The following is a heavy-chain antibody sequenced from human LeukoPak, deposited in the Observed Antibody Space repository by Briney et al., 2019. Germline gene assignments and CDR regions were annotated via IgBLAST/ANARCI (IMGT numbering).Heavy chain of an antibody. Sequence: GGSLRLSCAPSVFTFSSFEMNWVRQAPGKGLEWGSYISRSGRTIYYAHSVKGRFTISRDNAKNSLYLQMNSLRAEDTAVYYCARLQKDGRPCGYWGQGTLVSVSS. CDR1: VFTFSSFE. D-gene: IGHD5-24*01. CDR3: ARLQKDGRPCGY. J-gene: IGHJ4*02. CDR2: ISRSGRTI. V-gene: IGHV3-48*03.